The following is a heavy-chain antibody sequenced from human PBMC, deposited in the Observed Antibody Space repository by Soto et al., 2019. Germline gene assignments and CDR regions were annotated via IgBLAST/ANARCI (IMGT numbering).Heavy chain of an antibody. J-gene: IGHJ4*02. CDR1: GFTFDDYA. CDR2: ISWNSGSI. CDR3: AKDLTGYFDY. Sequence: GGSLRLSCAASGFTFDDYAVHWVRQAPGKGLEWVSGISWNSGSIGYADSVKGRFTISRDNAKNSLYLQMNSLRAEDTALYYCAKDLTGYFDYWGQGTLVTVSS. D-gene: IGHD1-20*01. V-gene: IGHV3-9*01.